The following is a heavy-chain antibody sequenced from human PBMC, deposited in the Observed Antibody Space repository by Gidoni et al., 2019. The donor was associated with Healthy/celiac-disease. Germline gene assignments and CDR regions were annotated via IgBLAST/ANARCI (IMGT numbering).Heavy chain of an antibody. D-gene: IGHD6-19*01. J-gene: IGHJ2*01. V-gene: IGHV3-23*01. CDR2: SSGSGGST. CDR1: GFPFSSYA. CDR3: AKGQAEYSIGWYWWYFDL. Sequence: VQLSASGGGLVQPGGSLRLSCAASGFPFSSYALSWVRQAPGQGLEWVSASSGSGGSTYYADSVKGRFTISRDNSKNTLYLQMNSLRAEDTAIYYCAKGQAEYSIGWYWWYFDLWGRGTLVTVSS.